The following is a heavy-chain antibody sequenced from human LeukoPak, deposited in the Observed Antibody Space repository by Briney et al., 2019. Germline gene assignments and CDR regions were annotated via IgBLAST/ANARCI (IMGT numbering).Heavy chain of an antibody. Sequence: ASVKVSCKGSGYTFTGYYVHWVRQAPGQGLEWMGWINPNSGGTNYAQKFQGRVTMTRDTSISTAYMELSRLRSDDTAVYYRARDGAYDSSGYYYRGAFDIWGQGTMVTVSS. CDR3: ARDGAYDSSGYYYRGAFDI. CDR2: INPNSGGT. V-gene: IGHV1-2*02. J-gene: IGHJ3*02. D-gene: IGHD3-22*01. CDR1: GYTFTGYY.